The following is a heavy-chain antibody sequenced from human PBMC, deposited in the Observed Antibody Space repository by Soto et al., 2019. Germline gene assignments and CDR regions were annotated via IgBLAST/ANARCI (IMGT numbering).Heavy chain of an antibody. J-gene: IGHJ5*02. V-gene: IGHV1-69*13. CDR1: GGTFISYA. D-gene: IGHD7-27*01. Sequence: ASVKVSCKASGGTFISYAISWVRQAPGQGLEWMGGIIPIFGTANYAQKFQGRVTTTADESTSTADMELCSLRSEDTAVYYCASGHWGWFDPWGQGTLVTVSS. CDR3: ASGHWGWFDP. CDR2: IIPIFGTA.